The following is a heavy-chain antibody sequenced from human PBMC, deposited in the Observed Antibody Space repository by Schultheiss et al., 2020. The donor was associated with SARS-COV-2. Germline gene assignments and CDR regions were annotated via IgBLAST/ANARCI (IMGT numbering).Heavy chain of an antibody. CDR3: AKLHGPFDY. V-gene: IGHV3-33*06. D-gene: IGHD4-11*01. CDR1: GFTFSSYA. CDR2: IWYDGSNK. J-gene: IGHJ4*02. Sequence: GGSLRLSCAASGFTFSSYAMHWVRQAPGKGLEWVAVIWYDGSNKYYADSVKGRFTISRDNSKNTLYLQMNSLRAEDTAVYYCAKLHGPFDYWGQGTLVTVSS.